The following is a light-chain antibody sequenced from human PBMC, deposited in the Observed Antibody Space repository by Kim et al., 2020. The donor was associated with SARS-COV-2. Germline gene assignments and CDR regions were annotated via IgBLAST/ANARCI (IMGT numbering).Light chain of an antibody. Sequence: GQRVTMSSSGSSSNIGSNPVSWYQPLPGAAPKLLMYGNGQRPSGVPDRFSGSGSGTSASLAISGLQSEDEGDYYCATWDDSLSGRVFGGGTQLTVL. J-gene: IGLJ3*02. CDR2: GNG. V-gene: IGLV1-44*01. CDR1: SSNIGSNP. CDR3: ATWDDSLSGRV.